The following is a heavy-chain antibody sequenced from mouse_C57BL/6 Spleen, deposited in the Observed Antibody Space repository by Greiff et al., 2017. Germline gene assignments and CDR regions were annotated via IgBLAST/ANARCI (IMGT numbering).Heavy chain of an antibody. Sequence: EVMLVESGGDLVKPGGSLKLSCAASGFPFSSYGMSWVRQTPDKRLEWVATISSGGSYTYYPDSVKGRFTISRDNAKNTLYLQMSSLKSEDTAMYYCAGHSTTDWYFDVWGTGTTVTVSS. V-gene: IGHV5-6*01. J-gene: IGHJ1*03. CDR3: AGHSTTDWYFDV. CDR2: ISSGGSYT. CDR1: GFPFSSYG. D-gene: IGHD1-1*01.